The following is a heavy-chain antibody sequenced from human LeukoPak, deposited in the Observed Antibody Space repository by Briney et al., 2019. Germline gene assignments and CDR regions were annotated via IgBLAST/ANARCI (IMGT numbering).Heavy chain of an antibody. CDR2: IYYSGST. D-gene: IGHD1-7*01. Sequence: SETQSLTCTVSGGSMSSYYWSWIRQPPGKRLEWIGYIYYSGSTNYNPSLKSRVTISVDTSKNQFSLKLSSVTAADTAVYYCARVITGTTFAFDIWGQGTMVTVSS. J-gene: IGHJ3*02. CDR1: GGSMSSYY. V-gene: IGHV4-59*01. CDR3: ARVITGTTFAFDI.